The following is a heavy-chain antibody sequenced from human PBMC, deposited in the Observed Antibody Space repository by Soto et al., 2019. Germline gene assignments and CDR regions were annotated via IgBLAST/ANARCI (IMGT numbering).Heavy chain of an antibody. Sequence: SVKVSCKTSGFTFSNSAEPWVRQARGQRLEWIGWIIVGCGGTKYAQELQGRLTITRDVSTNTAYMELSGLRSEDTDMYYCAADVDSRGRSCSLDVWG. D-gene: IGHD2-15*01. CDR2: IIVGCGGT. J-gene: IGHJ3*01. CDR1: GFTFSNSA. V-gene: IGHV1-58*01. CDR3: AADVDSRGRSCSLDV.